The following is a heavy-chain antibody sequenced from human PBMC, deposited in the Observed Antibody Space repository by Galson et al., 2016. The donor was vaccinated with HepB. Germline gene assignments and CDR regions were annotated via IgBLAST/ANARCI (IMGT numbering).Heavy chain of an antibody. CDR2: MSGSGGGT. J-gene: IGHJ6*02. V-gene: IGHV3-23*01. D-gene: IGHD2-15*01. Sequence: SLRLSCAASGFTFSSYVMSWVRQAPGKGLEWVSGMSGSGGGTYYADSVKGRFTISRDNSKNTLYLQMNSLRAEDTAVYYCAKDIEDIVVEVAALWGWWNGMDVWGQGTTVTVSS. CDR3: AKDIEDIVVEVAALWGWWNGMDV. CDR1: GFTFSSYV.